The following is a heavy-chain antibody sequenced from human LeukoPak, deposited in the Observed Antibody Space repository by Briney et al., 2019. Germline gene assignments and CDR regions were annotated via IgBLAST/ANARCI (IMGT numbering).Heavy chain of an antibody. CDR2: ISRAGST. CDR3: ARDMTTTPGAYDY. D-gene: IGHD4-11*01. V-gene: IGHV4-34*01. CDR1: GGSFTGYY. Sequence: PSETLSLTCAVSGGSFTGYYWSWIRQSPGKGLEWIGEISRAGSTTYNPSLKSRVIISLDTSENHVSLSLSSLTAADTAVYYCARDMTTTPGAYDYWGQGALVTVSS. J-gene: IGHJ4*02.